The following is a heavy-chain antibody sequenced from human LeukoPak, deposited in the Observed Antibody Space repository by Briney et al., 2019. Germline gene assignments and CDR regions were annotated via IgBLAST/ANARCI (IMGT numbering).Heavy chain of an antibody. CDR3: ARDPSITGTTESRGIFDY. CDR2: TYYRSKWYN. CDR1: GDSVSGNRAT. J-gene: IGHJ4*02. D-gene: IGHD1-7*01. Sequence: SQTLSLTCAISGDSVSGNRATWNWLRQSPSRGLEWLARTYYRSKWYNDYAVSVKSRVTINPDTSKNQFSLQLNSVTPEDTAVYYCARDPSITGTTESRGIFDYWGQGTLVTVSS. V-gene: IGHV6-1*01.